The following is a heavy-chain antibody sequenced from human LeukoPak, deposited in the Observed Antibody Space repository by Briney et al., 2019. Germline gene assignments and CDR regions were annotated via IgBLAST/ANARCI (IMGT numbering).Heavy chain of an antibody. V-gene: IGHV3-30*02. Sequence: HPGGSLRLSCAASGFTFSSYGMHWVRQAPGKGLEWVAFIRYDGSNKYYADSVKGRFTISRDNSKNTLYLQMNSLRAEDTAVYYCANLCSSTSCSYYYYYYMDVWGKGATVTVSS. CDR2: IRYDGSNK. CDR1: GFTFSSYG. J-gene: IGHJ6*03. CDR3: ANLCSSTSCSYYYYYYMDV. D-gene: IGHD2-2*01.